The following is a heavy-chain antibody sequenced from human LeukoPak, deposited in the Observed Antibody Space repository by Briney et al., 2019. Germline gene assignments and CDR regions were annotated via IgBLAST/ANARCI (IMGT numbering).Heavy chain of an antibody. J-gene: IGHJ4*02. Sequence: PSETLSLTCTVSGGSISSSSYYWGWIRQPPGKGLEWIGSFYYSGSTYYNPSLKSRVIISVDTSKNQFSLKPSSVTAADTAVYYCARHCGHCSSYYFDYWGQGTLVTVSS. CDR3: ARHCGHCSSYYFDY. V-gene: IGHV4-39*01. CDR1: GGSISSSSYY. D-gene: IGHD2-2*03. CDR2: FYYSGST.